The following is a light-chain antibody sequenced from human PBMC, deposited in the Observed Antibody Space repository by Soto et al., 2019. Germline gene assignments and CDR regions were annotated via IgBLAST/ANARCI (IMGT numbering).Light chain of an antibody. CDR2: DVT. J-gene: IGLJ2*01. Sequence: QSALTQPASVSGSPGQSITISCTGTSSDVGGYSYVSWYQQYPGKAPKLMIYDVTDRPSGVSYRFSGSKSGNTASLTISGLQAEDEADYYCRSYTSTSTVVFGGGTKLTVL. CDR3: RSYTSTSTVV. CDR1: SSDVGGYSY. V-gene: IGLV2-14*03.